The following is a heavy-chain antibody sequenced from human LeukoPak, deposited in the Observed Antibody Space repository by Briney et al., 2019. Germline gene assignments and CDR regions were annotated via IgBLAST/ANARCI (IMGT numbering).Heavy chain of an antibody. CDR2: IHAGGST. CDR3: AREFRKGWDWFDP. J-gene: IGHJ5*02. D-gene: IGHD1-26*01. CDR1: GGSISSSSYY. V-gene: IGHV4-61*02. Sequence: PSETLSLTCTVSGGSISSSSYYWSWIRQPAGKGLEWIGRIHAGGSTNYNPSLKSRFTISADTSKNQFSLKLSSVTAADTAVYYCAREFRKGWDWFDPWGQGTLVTVSS.